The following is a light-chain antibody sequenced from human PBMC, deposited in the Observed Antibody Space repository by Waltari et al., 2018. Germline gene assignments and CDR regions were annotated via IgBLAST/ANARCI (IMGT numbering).Light chain of an antibody. CDR1: QSLVHSDGNTH. Sequence: EVVMTQSPLSLPVTLGQPASISCKSSQSLVHSDGNTHLNWFQQRPGQSPRRLIYRVSNRDSGGPYRFSGSGSGTDFTLKISRVEAEDVGVYYCMQGTHWPYTFGQGTKLDIK. CDR2: RVS. V-gene: IGKV2-30*02. J-gene: IGKJ2*01. CDR3: MQGTHWPYT.